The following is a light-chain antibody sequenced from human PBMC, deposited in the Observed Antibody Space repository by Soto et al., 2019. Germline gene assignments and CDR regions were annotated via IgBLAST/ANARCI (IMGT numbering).Light chain of an antibody. J-gene: IGKJ2*01. CDR3: QQYGSSPPYT. Sequence: EVVLTQSPGTLSLSPGERATLSCRASQSVSNNYFAWYQQKPGQAPRLLIFGSSDRATGIPARFSGSGSGTVFTLPISRLEPDDFAVYYCQQYGSSPPYTFGQGTKLEIK. CDR2: GSS. V-gene: IGKV3-20*01. CDR1: QSVSNNY.